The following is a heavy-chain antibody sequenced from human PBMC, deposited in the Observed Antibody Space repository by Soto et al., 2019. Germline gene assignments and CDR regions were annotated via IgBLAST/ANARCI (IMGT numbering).Heavy chain of an antibody. CDR2: INPSGGST. CDR3: ARESGMIVVVTHGPLDY. V-gene: IGHV1-46*01. CDR1: GYTFTSYY. J-gene: IGHJ4*02. D-gene: IGHD3-22*01. Sequence: ASVKVSCKASGYTFTSYYMHWVRQAHGQELEWMGIINPSGGSTSYAQKFQGRVTMTRDTSTSTVYMELSSLRSEDTAVYYCARESGMIVVVTHGPLDYWGQGTLVTVSS.